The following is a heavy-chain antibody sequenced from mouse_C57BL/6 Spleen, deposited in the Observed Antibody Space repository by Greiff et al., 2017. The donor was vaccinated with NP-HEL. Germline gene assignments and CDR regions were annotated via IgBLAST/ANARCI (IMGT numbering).Heavy chain of an antibody. CDR2: IDPSDSYT. D-gene: IGHD2-4*01. Sequence: VQLQQPGAELVKPGASVKLSCKASGYTFTSYWMQWVKQRPGQGLEWIGEIDPSDSYTNYNQKFKGKATLTVDTSSSTAYMQLSSLTSEDSAVYYCARRENYDHYYAMDYWGQGTSVTVSS. CDR1: GYTFTSYW. V-gene: IGHV1-50*01. CDR3: ARRENYDHYYAMDY. J-gene: IGHJ4*01.